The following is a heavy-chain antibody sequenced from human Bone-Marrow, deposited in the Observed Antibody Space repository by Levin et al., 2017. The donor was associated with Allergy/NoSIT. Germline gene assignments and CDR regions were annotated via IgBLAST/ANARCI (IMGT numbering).Heavy chain of an antibody. V-gene: IGHV3-33*01. D-gene: IGHD4-11*01. CDR1: GFTFSSYG. J-gene: IGHJ6*02. CDR2: IWYDGSNK. CDR3: ARTERYSNYVFDGMDV. Sequence: GGSLRLSCAASGFTFSSYGMHWVRQAPGKGLEWVAVIWYDGSNKYYADSVKGRFTISRDNSKNTLYLQMNSLRAEDTAVYYCARTERYSNYVFDGMDVWGQGTTVTVSS.